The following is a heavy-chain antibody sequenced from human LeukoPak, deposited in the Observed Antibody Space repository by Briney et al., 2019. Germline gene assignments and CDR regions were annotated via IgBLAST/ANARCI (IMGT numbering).Heavy chain of an antibody. CDR1: DDSISSSSYY. CDR2: IYYSGNT. Sequence: SEALSLTCTVSDDSISSSSYYWGWIRQPPGKGLEWIGSIYYSGNTYYNPSLKSRVTISIDTSNTQFSLKLSSVTAADTAVYYCARDPSGYSSRFDYWGQGTLVTVSS. J-gene: IGHJ4*02. CDR3: ARDPSGYSSRFDY. V-gene: IGHV4-39*07. D-gene: IGHD3-22*01.